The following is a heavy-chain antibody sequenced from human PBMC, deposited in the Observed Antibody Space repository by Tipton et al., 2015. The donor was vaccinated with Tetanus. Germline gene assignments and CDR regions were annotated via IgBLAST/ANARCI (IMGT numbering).Heavy chain of an antibody. D-gene: IGHD1-7*01. CDR3: ARETTLTTSY. J-gene: IGHJ4*02. CDR1: GFSFSTYG. Sequence: SLRLSCTASGFSFSTYGFHWVRQAPGKGREWGAVIWYDGNTKYYAESVKGRFTISRDNSKNILYLQMNSLRAEDTAIYYCARETTLTTSYWGQGTLVAVSS. CDR2: IWYDGNTK. V-gene: IGHV3-33*01.